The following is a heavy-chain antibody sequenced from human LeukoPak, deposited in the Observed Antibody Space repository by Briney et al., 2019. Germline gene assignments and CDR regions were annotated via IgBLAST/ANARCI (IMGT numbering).Heavy chain of an antibody. Sequence: PSETLSLTCTVSGGSISSYYWSWIRQPPGKGLEWIGYIYYSGSTNYNPSLKSRVTISVDTSKNQFSLKLSSVTAADTAVYYCARGVAGTTGYMDVWGKGTTVTVSS. V-gene: IGHV4-59*01. D-gene: IGHD6-19*01. CDR1: GGSISSYY. CDR3: ARGVAGTTGYMDV. J-gene: IGHJ6*03. CDR2: IYYSGST.